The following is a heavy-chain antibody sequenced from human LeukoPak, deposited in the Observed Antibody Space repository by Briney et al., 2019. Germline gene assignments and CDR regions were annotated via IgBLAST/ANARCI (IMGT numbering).Heavy chain of an antibody. V-gene: IGHV3-9*01. CDR3: AKDTATVTHVYSGAFDI. Sequence: PGGSLRLSCAASGFTFDDYAMHWVRQAPGKGLEWVSGISWNSGSIGYADSVKGRFTISRDNAKNSLYLQMNSLRAEDTALYYCAKDTATVTHVYSGAFDIWGQGTMVTVSS. J-gene: IGHJ3*02. D-gene: IGHD4-17*01. CDR2: ISWNSGSI. CDR1: GFTFDDYA.